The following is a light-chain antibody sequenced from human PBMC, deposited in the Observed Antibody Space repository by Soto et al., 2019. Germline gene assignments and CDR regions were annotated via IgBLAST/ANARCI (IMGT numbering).Light chain of an antibody. CDR1: QSISIW. CDR2: KAS. J-gene: IGKJ1*01. V-gene: IGKV1-5*03. Sequence: DIQMTQSPSTLSASVGDRVTITCRASQSISIWLAWYQQEPGKAPKLLIYKASSLQSGVPSRFSGSGSGTEFTLTISSLQPDDFSTYYCQHYNSYPPLTFGQGTKVEIK. CDR3: QHYNSYPPLT.